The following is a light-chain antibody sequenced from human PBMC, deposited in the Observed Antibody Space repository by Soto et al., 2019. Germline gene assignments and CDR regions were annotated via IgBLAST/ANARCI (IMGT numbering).Light chain of an antibody. CDR3: MQGTHCPPT. CDR1: QSLGYGDGNTY. Sequence: DVVMAQSPLSLPVTLGQPASISCRSNQSLGYGDGNTYLSWMQQRPGQSPRRLIYQVSKQDSGGTGRFSGSGSGTDFTLKISREQAEDVGVYYCMQGTHCPPTFGQGTRLDI. J-gene: IGKJ5*01. CDR2: QVS. V-gene: IGKV2-30*01.